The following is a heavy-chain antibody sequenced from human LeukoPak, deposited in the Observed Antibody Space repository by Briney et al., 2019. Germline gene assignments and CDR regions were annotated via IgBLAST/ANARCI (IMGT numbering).Heavy chain of an antibody. V-gene: IGHV1-46*02. Sequence: ASVKVSCKASRYTFNSHYLHWVRQAPGQGLEWMGIINPSTGSTSYAQKFQDRVTMTRDTSISTAYTELSRLRSDDTAVYYCARVRYRLAETYIDYWGQGTLVTVSS. CDR3: ARVRYRLAETYIDY. CDR1: RYTFNSHY. CDR2: INPSTGST. D-gene: IGHD3-16*01. J-gene: IGHJ4*02.